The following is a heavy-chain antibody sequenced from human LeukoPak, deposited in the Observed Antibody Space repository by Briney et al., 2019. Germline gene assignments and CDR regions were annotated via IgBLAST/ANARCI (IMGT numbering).Heavy chain of an antibody. CDR2: MHYSGSI. V-gene: IGHV4-39*01. Sequence: SETLSLTCTVSGDSIRTYNYYWGWIRQSPGKGLEWIGSMHYSGSIYYNPSLKSRVTISGDTSKNQLSLKLSSVTAADTAVYYCARRNYYGSGTSYPWGQGTLVTVSS. CDR3: ARRNYYGSGTSYP. D-gene: IGHD3-10*01. CDR1: GDSIRTYNYY. J-gene: IGHJ5*02.